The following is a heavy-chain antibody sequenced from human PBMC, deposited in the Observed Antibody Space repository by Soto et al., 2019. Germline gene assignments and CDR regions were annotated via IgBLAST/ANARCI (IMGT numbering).Heavy chain of an antibody. CDR3: ARVYCSGGSCYHLDY. V-gene: IGHV1-3*01. Sequence: RASVKVSCKASGYTFTSYAMHWVRQAPGQRLEWMGWINAGNGNTKYSQKFQGRVTITRDTSASTAYMELNSLRAEDTAVYYCARVYCSGGSCYHLDYWGQGTLVTVSS. D-gene: IGHD2-15*01. J-gene: IGHJ4*02. CDR1: GYTFTSYA. CDR2: INAGNGNT.